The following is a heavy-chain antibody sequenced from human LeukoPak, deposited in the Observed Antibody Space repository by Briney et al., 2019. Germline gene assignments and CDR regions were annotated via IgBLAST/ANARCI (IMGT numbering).Heavy chain of an antibody. CDR1: GYSFTNYW. CDR2: IYPGDSDT. Sequence: KFGESLKISCQGSGYSFTNYWIGWVRQMPGKGLEWMGIIYPGDSDTKYSPSFQGQVTISADKSISTAYLQWNSLKASDTAMYYCARWGPYDYIWGSYRVPNYWGQGTLVTVSS. D-gene: IGHD3-16*02. J-gene: IGHJ4*02. CDR3: ARWGPYDYIWGSYRVPNY. V-gene: IGHV5-51*01.